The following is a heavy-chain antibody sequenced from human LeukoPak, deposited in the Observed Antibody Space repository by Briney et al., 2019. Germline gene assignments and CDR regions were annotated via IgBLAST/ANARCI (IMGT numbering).Heavy chain of an antibody. V-gene: IGHV1-8*03. J-gene: IGHJ3*01. CDR2: MNPNSGNT. CDR3: ARLNWEWRSYDF. D-gene: IGHD7-27*01. CDR1: GYTFTGND. Sequence: GASVRVSCKTSGYTFTGNDIQWVRQATGQGLERMGWMNPNSGNTGYVQKFQGRVTITWDTSISTAYMELSSLRSDDTAVYYCARLNWEWRSYDFWGQGTLVTVSS.